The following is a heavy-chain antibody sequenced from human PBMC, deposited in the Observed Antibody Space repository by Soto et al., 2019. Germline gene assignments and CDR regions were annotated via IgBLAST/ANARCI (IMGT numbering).Heavy chain of an antibody. V-gene: IGHV3-48*02. CDR3: AKDASPGSPYSGSRP. CDR1: GFRFSDYS. D-gene: IGHD1-26*01. J-gene: IGHJ4*02. CDR2: ISSSSRTI. Sequence: EVQLVESGGGVVQPGGSLRISCEASGFRFSDYSMNWVRQAPGKGLEWVSYISSSSRTINYADAVKGRFTISRDNAKNSLYRQMHSLTDEDTAVYYCAKDASPGSPYSGSRPWSQGPLVTVSS.